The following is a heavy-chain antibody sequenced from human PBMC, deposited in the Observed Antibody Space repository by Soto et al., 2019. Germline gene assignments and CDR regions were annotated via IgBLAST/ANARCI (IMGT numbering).Heavy chain of an antibody. CDR1: GYSFTTYG. CDR3: ARDGYFAL. J-gene: IGHJ2*01. V-gene: IGHV1-18*01. Sequence: QVQLVQSGAEVKKPGASVKVSCKASGYSFTTYGIAWVRQAPGQGLEWMGWISAHNGNTNYTQKLQGRVTMTTDTCTSTAYMEVRSLRSADTAVYYCARDGYFALWGRGTLVTVSS. CDR2: ISAHNGNT.